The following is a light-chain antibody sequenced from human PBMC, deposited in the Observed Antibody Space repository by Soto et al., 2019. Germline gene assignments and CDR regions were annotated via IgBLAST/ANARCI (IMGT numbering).Light chain of an antibody. CDR1: QSVTSY. CDR3: QQRTNWPLSIT. CDR2: DVS. V-gene: IGKV3-11*01. J-gene: IGKJ5*01. Sequence: EIVLTQSPDTLSLSPGERATLSCRASQSVTSYLAWYQHKPGQAPRLLIYDVSTRAAGIPARFSGSGSGADFTLTISSLEPEDFAVYYCQQRTNWPLSITFGQGTRLEIK.